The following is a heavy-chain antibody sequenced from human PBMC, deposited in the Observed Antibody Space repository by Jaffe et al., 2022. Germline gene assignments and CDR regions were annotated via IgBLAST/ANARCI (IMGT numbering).Heavy chain of an antibody. J-gene: IGHJ3*02. D-gene: IGHD1-26*01. CDR1: GGSISSGSYY. CDR3: AREWELLPNDAFDI. V-gene: IGHV4-61*02. CDR2: IYTSGST. Sequence: QVQLQESGPGLVKPSQTLSLTCTVSGGSISSGSYYWSWIRQPAGKGLEWIGRIYTSGSTNYNPSLKSRVTISVDTSKNQFSLKLSSVTAADTAVYYCAREWELLPNDAFDIWGQGTMVTVSS.